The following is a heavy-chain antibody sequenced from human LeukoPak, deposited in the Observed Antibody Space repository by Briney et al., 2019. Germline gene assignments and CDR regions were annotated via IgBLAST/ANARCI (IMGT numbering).Heavy chain of an antibody. J-gene: IGHJ4*02. CDR3: ARVIAAAGG. CDR2: INSVGSSP. CDR1: GFTFSSYW. D-gene: IGHD6-13*01. Sequence: GGSLRLSCAASGFTFSSYWMHWVRQAPGKGLVWVSRINSVGSSPSYAVSVKGGFTISRDNAKNTLYLQMNSLRAEDTAVYYCARVIAAAGGWGQGTLVTVSS. V-gene: IGHV3-74*01.